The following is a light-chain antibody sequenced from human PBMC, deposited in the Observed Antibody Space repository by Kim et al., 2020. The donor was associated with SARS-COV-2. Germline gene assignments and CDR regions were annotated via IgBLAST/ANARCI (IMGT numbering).Light chain of an antibody. Sequence: VSVSPGQTASNTCSGDKLGDKYACWYQQKPGQSPVLVIYQDSKRPSGIPERFSGSNSGNTATLTISGTQAMDEADYYCQAWDSSWVFGGGTKLTVL. V-gene: IGLV3-1*01. CDR3: QAWDSSWV. CDR2: QDS. CDR1: KLGDKY. J-gene: IGLJ3*02.